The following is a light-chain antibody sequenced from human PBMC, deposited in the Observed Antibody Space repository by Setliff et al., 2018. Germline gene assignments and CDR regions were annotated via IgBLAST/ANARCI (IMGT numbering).Light chain of an antibody. CDR1: SSDVGGYNY. J-gene: IGLJ1*01. CDR2: EVS. CDR3: SSYAGSNTPYG. V-gene: IGLV2-8*01. Sequence: ALTQPPSASGSPGQSVTISCTGTSSDVGGYNYVSWYQQHPGKAPKLMIYEVSKRPSGVPDRFSGSKSGNTASLTVSGLQAEDEADYYCSSYAGSNTPYGFGTGTKVTVL.